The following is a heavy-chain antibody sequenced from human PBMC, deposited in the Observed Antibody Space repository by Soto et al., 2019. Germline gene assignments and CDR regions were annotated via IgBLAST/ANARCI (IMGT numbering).Heavy chain of an antibody. CDR1: GFTVSSNY. CDR2: IYSGGST. V-gene: IGHV3-53*01. Sequence: VGSLRLSCAASGFTVSSNYMSWVRQAPVKGLEWVSVIYSGGSTYYADSVKGRFTISRDNSKNTLYLQMNSLRAEDTAVYYCARGEMATIGAFDIWGQGTMVTVSS. CDR3: ARGEMATIGAFDI. D-gene: IGHD5-12*01. J-gene: IGHJ3*02.